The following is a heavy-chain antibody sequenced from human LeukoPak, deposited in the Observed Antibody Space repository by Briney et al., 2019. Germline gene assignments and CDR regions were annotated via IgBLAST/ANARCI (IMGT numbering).Heavy chain of an antibody. CDR3: ARGSFGECKVYYFDY. J-gene: IGHJ4*02. D-gene: IGHD3-10*01. CDR2: ISSSGSTI. CDR1: GFTFSSYE. V-gene: IGHV3-48*03. Sequence: PGGSLRLSCAASGFTFSSYEMNWVRQAPGKGLEWVSYISSSGSTIYYADSVKGRFTISRDNAKNSLYLQMNSLRAEDTAVYYCARGSFGECKVYYFDYWGQGTLVTVSS.